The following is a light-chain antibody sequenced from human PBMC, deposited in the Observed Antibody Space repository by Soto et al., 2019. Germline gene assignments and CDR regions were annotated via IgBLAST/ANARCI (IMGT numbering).Light chain of an antibody. CDR1: QTVNTW. Sequence: DIQMTQSPSTLSASVGDRVTITCRASQTVNTWLAWYQQKPGKAPKVLIFDASSLKTGVPSRFSGSGSGTEFSLTISSLQPDDFAASYCQQYDSNSPATFGQGTKVDIK. CDR2: DAS. J-gene: IGKJ1*01. CDR3: QQYDSNSPAT. V-gene: IGKV1-5*01.